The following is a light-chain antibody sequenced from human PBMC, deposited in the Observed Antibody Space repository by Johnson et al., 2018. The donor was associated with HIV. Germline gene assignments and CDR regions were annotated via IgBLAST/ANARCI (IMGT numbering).Light chain of an antibody. CDR2: EDN. CDR1: SSNIGNNY. V-gene: IGLV1-51*02. CDR3: GTWDTRLSVLYV. J-gene: IGLJ1*01. Sequence: QSVLTQPPSVSAAPGQKVTISCSGSSSNIGNNYVSWYQQLPGTAPKLLIYEDNKRPSGVPDRFSGSKSGTSATLDITGLQTGDEADYFCGTWDTRLSVLYVFGSGTKVTVL.